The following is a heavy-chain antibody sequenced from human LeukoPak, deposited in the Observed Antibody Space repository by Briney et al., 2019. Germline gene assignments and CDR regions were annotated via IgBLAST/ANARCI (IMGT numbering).Heavy chain of an antibody. J-gene: IGHJ5*02. CDR2: ISAYNGNT. CDR3: ATDRYGSGIGWFDP. V-gene: IGHV1-18*01. Sequence: ASVKVSCKASGYTFTSYGISWVRQAPGQGLEWMGWISAYNGNTNYAQKLQGRVTMTEDTSTDTAYMELSSLRSEDTAVYYCATDRYGSGIGWFDPWGQGTLVTVSS. D-gene: IGHD3-10*01. CDR1: GYTFTSYG.